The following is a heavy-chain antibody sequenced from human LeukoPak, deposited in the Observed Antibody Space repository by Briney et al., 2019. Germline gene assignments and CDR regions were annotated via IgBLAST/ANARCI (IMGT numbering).Heavy chain of an antibody. J-gene: IGHJ3*02. CDR1: GGSISSSNW. V-gene: IGHV4-4*02. CDR3: ARHHSSGYYRDAFDI. CDR2: IYHSGST. D-gene: IGHD3-22*01. Sequence: SGTLSLTCAVSGGSISSSNWWSWVRQPPGEGLEWIGEIYHSGSTNYNPSLKSRVTISVDKSKNQFSLKLSSVTAADTAVYYCARHHSSGYYRDAFDIWGQGTMLTVSS.